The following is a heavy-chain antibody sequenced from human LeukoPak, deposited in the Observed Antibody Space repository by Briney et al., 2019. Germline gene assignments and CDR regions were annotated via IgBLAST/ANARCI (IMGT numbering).Heavy chain of an antibody. Sequence: GGALRLSCAASGFTFSSYSMNWVRQAPGKGLEWVSSISSISGYVYYADSVKGRFTISRDNAKKPMYLQMNSLRGEDTAVYYCATSPRLRYRSSLTGVDYWGQGTLVTVSS. D-gene: IGHD6-6*01. CDR1: GFTFSSYS. CDR2: ISSISGYV. J-gene: IGHJ4*02. V-gene: IGHV3-21*01. CDR3: ATSPRLRYRSSLTGVDY.